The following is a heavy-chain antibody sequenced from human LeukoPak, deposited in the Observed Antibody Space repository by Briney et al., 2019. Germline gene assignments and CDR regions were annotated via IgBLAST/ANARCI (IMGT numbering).Heavy chain of an antibody. CDR3: TTAPYYYDSSGSRFDFDY. V-gene: IGHV3-15*01. CDR2: IKSKTDGGTT. Sequence: GGSLRLSCAASGFTFSNAWMSWVRQAPGKGLEWVGHIKSKTDGGTTDHAAPVKGRFSISRDDSKNTLYLQMNSLKTEDTAVYYCTTAPYYYDSSGSRFDFDYWGQGTLVTVSS. CDR1: GFTFSNAW. J-gene: IGHJ4*02. D-gene: IGHD3-22*01.